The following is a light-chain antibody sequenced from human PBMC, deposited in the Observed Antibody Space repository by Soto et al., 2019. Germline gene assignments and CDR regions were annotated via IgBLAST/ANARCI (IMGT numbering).Light chain of an antibody. V-gene: IGKV3-15*01. CDR2: GAS. CDR3: QQYNNWPLT. CDR1: QSVNSN. Sequence: EIAMTQSPATLSASPGERATLSCRASQSVNSNLAWYQQKPGQAPRLLIYGASTRATGIPARFSGSGSGTEFTVTISSLQSEDFAVYYCQQYNNWPLTFGGGTNVEIK. J-gene: IGKJ4*02.